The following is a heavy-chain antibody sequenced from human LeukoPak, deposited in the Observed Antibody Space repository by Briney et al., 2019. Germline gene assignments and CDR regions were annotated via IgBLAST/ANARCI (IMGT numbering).Heavy chain of an antibody. J-gene: IGHJ3*02. CDR2: ISAYNGNT. CDR1: GYTFTSYG. CDR3: ARVWGSYRPTDAFDI. D-gene: IGHD3-16*02. V-gene: IGHV1-18*01. Sequence: ASVTVSCKASGYTFTSYGISWVRQAPGQGLEWMGWISAYNGNTNYAQKLQGRVTMTTDTSTSTAYMELRSLRSDDTAVYYCARVWGSYRPTDAFDIWGQGTMVTVSS.